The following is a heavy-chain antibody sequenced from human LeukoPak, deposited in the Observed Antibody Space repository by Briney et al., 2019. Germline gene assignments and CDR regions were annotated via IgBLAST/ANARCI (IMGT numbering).Heavy chain of an antibody. D-gene: IGHD3-22*01. CDR2: ISSSSSYI. CDR3: ARDGSKWLLLRGYYYYMDV. CDR1: GCTFSSYS. Sequence: GGSLTLSCAASGCTFSSYSMNWVRQAPGKGVEWVSSISSSSSYIYYADSVKGRFTISRDNAKNSLYLQMNSLRAEDTAVYYCARDGSKWLLLRGYYYYMDVWGKGTTVTVSS. J-gene: IGHJ6*03. V-gene: IGHV3-21*01.